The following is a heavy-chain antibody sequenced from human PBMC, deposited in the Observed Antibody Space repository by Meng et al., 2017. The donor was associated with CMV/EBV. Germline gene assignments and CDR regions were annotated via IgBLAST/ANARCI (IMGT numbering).Heavy chain of an antibody. CDR1: GFTFRSYA. CDR3: AKGYRAYRSSWYDVSDY. J-gene: IGHJ4*02. D-gene: IGHD6-13*01. CDR2: ISGSGGST. V-gene: IGHV3-23*01. Sequence: GGSLRLSCAASGFTFRSYAMSWVRQAPGKGLEWVSAISGSGGSTYSADSVKGRFTIPRDNSKNTLYLQMNSLRAEDTAVYYCAKGYRAYRSSWYDVSDYWGQGTLVTVSS.